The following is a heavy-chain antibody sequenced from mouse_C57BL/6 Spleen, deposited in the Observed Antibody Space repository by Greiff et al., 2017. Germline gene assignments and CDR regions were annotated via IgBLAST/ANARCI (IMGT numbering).Heavy chain of an antibody. V-gene: IGHV6-6*01. J-gene: IGHJ3*01. CDR3: TGLTYYGSSYGWFAY. D-gene: IGHD1-1*01. CDR2: IRNKANNHAT. Sequence: EVQLVESGGGLVQPGGSMKLSCAASGFTFSDAWMDWVRQSPEKGLEWVAEIRNKANNHATYYAESVKGRFTIARDDSKSSVYLQMNSLRAEDTGIYYCTGLTYYGSSYGWFAYWGQGTLVTVSA. CDR1: GFTFSDAW.